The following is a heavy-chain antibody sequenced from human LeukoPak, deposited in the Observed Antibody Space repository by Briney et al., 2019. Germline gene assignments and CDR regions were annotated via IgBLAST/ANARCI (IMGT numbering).Heavy chain of an antibody. CDR2: IATSSDYI. CDR1: GFTFSTYS. D-gene: IGHD3-10*01. Sequence: GGSLRLSCAASGFTFSTYSMNWVRQAPGKGLEWVSSIATSSDYIYYAGSLKGRFTISRDNAKNTLYLHMNSLRPDDTAVYYCARGRSITILRGVAISDGFDIWGQGTKVTVS. V-gene: IGHV3-21*06. J-gene: IGHJ3*02. CDR3: ARGRSITILRGVAISDGFDI.